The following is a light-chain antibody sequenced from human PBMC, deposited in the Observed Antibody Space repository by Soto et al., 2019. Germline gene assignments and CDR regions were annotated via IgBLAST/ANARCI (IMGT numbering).Light chain of an antibody. CDR1: QGIHNY. J-gene: IGKJ4*01. CDR3: QNYNRAPPT. CDR2: AAS. Sequence: IQMIQSPSSLSASVGDTVTMTCRAKQGIHNYLAWYQQRPGHIPSLLIYAASTLQSRVASRCSGSGSLTNFTLTVSCLQPEDVATYSCQNYNRAPPTFGGGTKVDIK. V-gene: IGKV1-27*01.